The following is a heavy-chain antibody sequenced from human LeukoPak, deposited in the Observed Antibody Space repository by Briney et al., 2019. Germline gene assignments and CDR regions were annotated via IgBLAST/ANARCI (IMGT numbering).Heavy chain of an antibody. J-gene: IGHJ4*02. CDR3: ARVRYYYGSGSYFDY. D-gene: IGHD3-10*01. V-gene: IGHV4-34*01. Sequence: SETLSLTCAVYGGSFSGYYWSWIRQPPGKGLEWIGEINHSGSTNYNPSLKSRVTISVDTSKNQFSLKLSSVTAADTAVYYCARVRYYYGSGSYFDYWGREPWSPSPQ. CDR2: INHSGST. CDR1: GGSFSGYY.